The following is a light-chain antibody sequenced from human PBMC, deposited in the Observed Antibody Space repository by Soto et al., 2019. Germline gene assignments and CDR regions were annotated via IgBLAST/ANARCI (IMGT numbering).Light chain of an antibody. J-gene: IGLJ3*02. CDR2: DDK. Sequence: SYELTQPPSVSVAPGQTATITCGGDNIGIRSVHWYQQRPPGQAPMLVVYDDKERPSGIPERFSGSNSGNTATLTITRVEDGDEADYYCQVWVSNSEWVFGGGTKLTVL. CDR1: NIGIRS. CDR3: QVWVSNSEWV. V-gene: IGLV3-21*02.